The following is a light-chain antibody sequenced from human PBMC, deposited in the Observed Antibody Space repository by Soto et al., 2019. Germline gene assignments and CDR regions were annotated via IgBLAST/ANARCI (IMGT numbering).Light chain of an antibody. Sequence: QSALTQPASVSGSPGQSITISCSGTSSDVGAHDFVSWYQHHPDKAPKVIIFEVTKRPSGVSNSFSGSKTGNTASLTISGLQAEDEADYYCNSYTLSRTVIFGGGTKLTVL. CDR2: EVT. CDR3: NSYTLSRTVI. CDR1: SSDVGAHDF. J-gene: IGLJ2*01. V-gene: IGLV2-14*01.